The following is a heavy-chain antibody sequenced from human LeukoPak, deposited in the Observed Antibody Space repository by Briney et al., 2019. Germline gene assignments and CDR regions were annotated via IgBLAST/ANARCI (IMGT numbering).Heavy chain of an antibody. V-gene: IGHV4-39*01. CDR3: ARLRRVRGGRMEFDS. CDR1: GVSISSSSDF. Sequence: PSETLSLTCTVSGVSISSSSDFWGWVRQPPGKGLDWIGSIYYGGGIHYGGSAYYNEPLRSRVTISLDTSKNQISLQLTSVTAADTAVYYCARLRRVRGGRMEFDSWGQGTLVTVSS. CDR2: IYYGGGIHYGGSA. D-gene: IGHD3-10*01. J-gene: IGHJ4*02.